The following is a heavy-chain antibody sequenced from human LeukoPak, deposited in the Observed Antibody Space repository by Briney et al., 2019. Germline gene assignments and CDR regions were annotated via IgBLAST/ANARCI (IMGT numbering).Heavy chain of an antibody. CDR2: IIPIFGTA. D-gene: IGHD4-17*01. Sequence: SVKVSCKASGGTFSSYAISWVRQAPGQGLEWLGGIIPIFGTANYAQKFQGRVTITADESTSTAYMELSSLRSEDTAVYYCARDRTVTTLPTWMRYYYGMDVWGQGTTVTVSS. J-gene: IGHJ6*02. CDR3: ARDRTVTTLPTWMRYYYGMDV. CDR1: GGTFSSYA. V-gene: IGHV1-69*13.